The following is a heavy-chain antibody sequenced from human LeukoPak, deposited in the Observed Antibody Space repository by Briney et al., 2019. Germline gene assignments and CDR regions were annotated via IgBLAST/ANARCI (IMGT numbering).Heavy chain of an antibody. V-gene: IGHV1-18*01. D-gene: IGHD6-19*01. J-gene: IGHJ4*02. CDR3: ARRQDIVVAGLGFDY. Sequence: GASVKVSCKASGYSFTKYGISWVRQAPGQGLEWMGWISLYNGNTNYAQNLQGRVTMTTDTSTSTAYMELRSLRPDDTAVYYCARRQDIVVAGLGFDYWGQGTLVTVSS. CDR2: ISLYNGNT. CDR1: GYSFTKYG.